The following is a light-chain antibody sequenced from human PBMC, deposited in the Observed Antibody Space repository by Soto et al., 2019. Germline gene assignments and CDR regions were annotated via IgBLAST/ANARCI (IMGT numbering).Light chain of an antibody. J-gene: IGKJ4*01. CDR1: QSVSSN. CDR2: GAS. Sequence: EIVMTQSPATLCVSPGERATLSCRASQSVSSNLAWYQQKPGQAPRLLIYGASTRATGIAARFSGSGSGTEFTLTISSLQSEDFAVYYCQKYNNWPPLTFGGGTKVEIK. V-gene: IGKV3-15*01. CDR3: QKYNNWPPLT.